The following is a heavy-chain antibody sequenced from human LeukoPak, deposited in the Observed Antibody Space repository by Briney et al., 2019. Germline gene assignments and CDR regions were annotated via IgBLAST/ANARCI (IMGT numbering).Heavy chain of an antibody. CDR3: ARARGSYYDSSGLFDY. V-gene: IGHV3-30*04. Sequence: GGSLRLSCAASGFTFSSYAMHWVRQAPGKGLEWVAVISYDGSNKYYADSVKGRFTISRDNSKNTLYLQMNSLRAEDTAVYYCARARGSYYDSSGLFDYWGQGTLVTVSS. CDR1: GFTFSSYA. D-gene: IGHD3-22*01. J-gene: IGHJ4*02. CDR2: ISYDGSNK.